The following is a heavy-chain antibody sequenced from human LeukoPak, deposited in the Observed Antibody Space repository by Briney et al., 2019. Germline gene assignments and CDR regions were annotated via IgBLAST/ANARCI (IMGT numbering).Heavy chain of an antibody. D-gene: IGHD3-3*01. Sequence: PSETLSLTCTVSGGSISSGDYYWSWIRQPPGKGLEWIGYIYYSGSTYYNTSLKSRVTISVDTSKNQFSLKLSSVTAADTAVYYCARGDFWSGYSNWFDPWGQGTLVTVSS. CDR1: GGSISSGDYY. V-gene: IGHV4-30-4*01. CDR2: IYYSGST. CDR3: ARGDFWSGYSNWFDP. J-gene: IGHJ5*02.